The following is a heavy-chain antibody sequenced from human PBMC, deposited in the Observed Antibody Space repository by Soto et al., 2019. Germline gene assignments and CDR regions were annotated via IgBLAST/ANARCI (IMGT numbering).Heavy chain of an antibody. CDR1: GGTFSSYA. V-gene: IGHV1-69*12. Sequence: QVQLVQPGAEVKKPGSSVKVSCKASGGTFSSYAISWVRQAPGQGLEWMGGIIPSFGTANYAQKFQGRVTITADESTSTAYMELSSLRSEDTAVYYCARYCSGGSCYELDYYYGMDVWGQGTTVTVSS. J-gene: IGHJ6*02. CDR3: ARYCSGGSCYELDYYYGMDV. CDR2: IIPSFGTA. D-gene: IGHD2-15*01.